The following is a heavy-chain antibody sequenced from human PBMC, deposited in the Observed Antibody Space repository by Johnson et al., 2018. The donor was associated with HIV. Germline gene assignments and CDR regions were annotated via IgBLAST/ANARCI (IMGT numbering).Heavy chain of an antibody. Sequence: VQLVESGGVVVQPGGSLRLSCAASGFTFDDYTMHWVRQAPGKGLEWVSLISWDGGSTYYAYSVKGRFTISRDNSKNSLYLQMNSLRTEDTALYYCSKGGVAAAKGAFDILGQGTMVTVSS. V-gene: IGHV3-43*01. CDR1: GFTFDDYT. J-gene: IGHJ3*02. D-gene: IGHD6-25*01. CDR2: ISWDGGST. CDR3: SKGGVAAAKGAFDI.